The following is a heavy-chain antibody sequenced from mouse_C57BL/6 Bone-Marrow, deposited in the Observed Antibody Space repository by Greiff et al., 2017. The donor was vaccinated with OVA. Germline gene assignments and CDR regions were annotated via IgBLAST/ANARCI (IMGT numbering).Heavy chain of an antibody. CDR1: GYTFTSYW. CDR3: ARSPFITTVEVDY. J-gene: IGHJ2*01. Sequence: VQLQQPGAELVRPGSSVKLSCKASGYTFTSYWMDWVKQRPGQGLEWIGNIYPSDSETHYNQKFKDKATLTVDKSSSTAYMQLSSLTSEDSAVYYCARSPFITTVEVDYWGQGTTLTVSS. D-gene: IGHD1-1*01. V-gene: IGHV1-61*01. CDR2: IYPSDSET.